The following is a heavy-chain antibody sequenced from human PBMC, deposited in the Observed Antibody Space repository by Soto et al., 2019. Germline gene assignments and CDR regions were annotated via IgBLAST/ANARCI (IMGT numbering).Heavy chain of an antibody. J-gene: IGHJ5*02. CDR2: ISNDGSET. CDR3: VRDRPHNWFDP. CDR1: GFTFNRHC. V-gene: IGHV3-74*01. Sequence: PGGSPKLSCATSGFTFNRHCLHLVPQVPGNGPVWVARISNDGSETIYADSVEGRFTISRDNAKNTVYLEMNSLRVEDTAVYYCVRDRPHNWFDPWGQGTLVTVSP.